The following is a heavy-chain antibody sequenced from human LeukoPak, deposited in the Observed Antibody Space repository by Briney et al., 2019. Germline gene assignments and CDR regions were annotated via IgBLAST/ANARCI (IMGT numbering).Heavy chain of an antibody. J-gene: IGHJ4*02. CDR1: GDSVSINSDA. CDR3: AREQGDGGFDY. Sequence: SPTLSLTFAISGDSVSINSDAWNWIRQSPSRGLEWLGSTYYRSKRYNDYAVSVKSRITINPDTSKNQFSLQLNSVTPEDTAVYYCAREQGDGGFDYWGQGTLVTVSS. V-gene: IGHV6-1*01. D-gene: IGHD2-15*01. CDR2: TYYRSKRYN.